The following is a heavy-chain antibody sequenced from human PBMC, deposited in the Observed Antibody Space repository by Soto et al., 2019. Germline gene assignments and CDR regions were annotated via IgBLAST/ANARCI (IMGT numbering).Heavy chain of an antibody. CDR3: ANSLDTSSWFWVDY. V-gene: IGHV3-23*01. Sequence: GGSLRLSCAASGFTFSSYAMSWVRQAPGKGLEWVSAISGSGGSTYSADSVKGRFTISRDNSKNTLYLQMNSLRAEDTAVYYFANSLDTSSWFWVDYWGQGTLVTVSS. D-gene: IGHD6-13*01. CDR1: GFTFSSYA. CDR2: ISGSGGST. J-gene: IGHJ4*02.